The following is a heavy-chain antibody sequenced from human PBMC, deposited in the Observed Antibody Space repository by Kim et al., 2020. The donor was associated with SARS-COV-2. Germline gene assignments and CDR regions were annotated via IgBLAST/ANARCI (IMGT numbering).Heavy chain of an antibody. Sequence: SETLSLTCTVSGGSISSSSYYWGWIRQPPGKGLEWIGSIYYSGSTYYNPSLKSRVTISVDTSKNQFSLKLSSVTAADTAVYYCARRAYCGGDCYSPHFDYWGQGTLVTVSS. D-gene: IGHD2-21*01. V-gene: IGHV4-39*01. J-gene: IGHJ4*02. CDR3: ARRAYCGGDCYSPHFDY. CDR2: IYYSGST. CDR1: GGSISSSSYY.